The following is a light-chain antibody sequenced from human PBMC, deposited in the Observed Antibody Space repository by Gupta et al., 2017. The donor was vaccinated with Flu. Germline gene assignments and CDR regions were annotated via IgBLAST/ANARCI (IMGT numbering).Light chain of an antibody. CDR1: TRNNGAGYA. CDR2: ADD. CDR3: RSSDTSVGGEI. J-gene: IGLJ1*01. V-gene: IGLV1-40*01. Sequence: TICSARTRNNGAGYAYHWYQQLPGAAPNHLIYADDSRPSGISDRCFSANSGTTASPAITGLQAEDEADDYCRSSDTSVGGEIFGSGTELTVL.